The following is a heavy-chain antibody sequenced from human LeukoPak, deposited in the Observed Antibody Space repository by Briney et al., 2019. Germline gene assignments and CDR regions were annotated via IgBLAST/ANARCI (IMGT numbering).Heavy chain of an antibody. CDR3: ARGDFAYSFDY. Sequence: PSETLSLTCTVSGGSISTGDYYWSWIRQPPGKSLEWIGYIYYTGSTYYNPSLKSRVTISVDTSKNQFSLKLSSVTAADTAVYYCARGDFAYSFDYWGQGTLVTVSS. V-gene: IGHV4-30-4*08. CDR1: GGSISTGDYY. CDR2: IYYTGST. J-gene: IGHJ4*02.